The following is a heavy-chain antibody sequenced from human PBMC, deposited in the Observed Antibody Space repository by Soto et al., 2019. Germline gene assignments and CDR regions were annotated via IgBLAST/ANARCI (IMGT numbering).Heavy chain of an antibody. J-gene: IGHJ2*01. CDR1: GGSISSSSYY. CDR2: IYYSGST. D-gene: IGHD6-19*01. Sequence: PSETLSLTCPVSGGSISSSSYYWGWIRQPPGKGLEWIGSIYYSGSTNYNPSLTRRATLSVDTSKNQVSLKLTSVTAADTAVYYCARLASGWQYYYFDFWGRGTPVTVSS. V-gene: IGHV4-39*07. CDR3: ARLASGWQYYYFDF.